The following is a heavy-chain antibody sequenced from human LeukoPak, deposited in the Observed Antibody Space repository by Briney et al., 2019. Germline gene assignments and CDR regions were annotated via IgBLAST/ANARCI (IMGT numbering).Heavy chain of an antibody. D-gene: IGHD6-6*01. CDR1: GGSISSSSYY. V-gene: IGHV4-39*07. Sequence: QPSETLSLTCTVSGGSISSSSYYWGWIRQPPGKGLEWIGSIYYSGSTYYNPSLKSRVTISVDTTKNQFSPKLSSVTAADTAVYYCARDRDSSSFDYWGQGTLVTVSS. CDR2: IYYSGST. J-gene: IGHJ4*02. CDR3: ARDRDSSSFDY.